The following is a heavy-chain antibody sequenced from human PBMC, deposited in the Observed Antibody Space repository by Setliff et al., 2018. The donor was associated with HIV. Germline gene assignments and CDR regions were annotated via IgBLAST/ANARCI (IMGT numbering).Heavy chain of an antibody. V-gene: IGHV3-48*03. CDR1: GFTFSSYE. CDR2: ISSSGSTI. Sequence: GGSLRLSCAASGFTFSSYEMNWVRQAPGKGLEWVSYISSSGSTIYYADSVKGRFTISRDNAKNSLYLQMNSLRAEDTAVYYCARDQGYYYDSSGYNDAFDIWGQGTMVTVSS. J-gene: IGHJ3*02. CDR3: ARDQGYYYDSSGYNDAFDI. D-gene: IGHD3-22*01.